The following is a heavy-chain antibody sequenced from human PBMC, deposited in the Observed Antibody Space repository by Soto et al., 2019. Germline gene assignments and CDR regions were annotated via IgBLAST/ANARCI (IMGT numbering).Heavy chain of an antibody. CDR1: GSTFTSCG. V-gene: IGHV1-18*01. D-gene: IGHD1-26*01. Sequence: ASVRFSDNASGSTFTSCGISGVRQAPGQGLEWMGWISAYNGNTNYAQKLQGRVTMTTDTPTSTAYLELRSLRSDDTAVHYSARARVGATAVDPWGTGPLVTVS. J-gene: IGHJ5*02. CDR2: ISAYNGNT. CDR3: ARARVGATAVDP.